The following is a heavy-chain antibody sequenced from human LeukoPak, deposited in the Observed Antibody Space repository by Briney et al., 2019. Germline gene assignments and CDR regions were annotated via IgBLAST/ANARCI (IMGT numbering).Heavy chain of an antibody. J-gene: IGHJ4*01. Sequence: ASVKVSCKASGYTFTSFDINWVRQATGQGLEWMGWMNANTGNAGYAQKFQGRVSMTRNTSISTAYLELTSLRSEDTAVYYCARGSAPYSNYVRSHDYFCHGTLV. D-gene: IGHD4-11*01. CDR3: ARGSAPYSNYVRSHDY. CDR2: MNANTGNA. V-gene: IGHV1-8*01. CDR1: GYTFTSFD.